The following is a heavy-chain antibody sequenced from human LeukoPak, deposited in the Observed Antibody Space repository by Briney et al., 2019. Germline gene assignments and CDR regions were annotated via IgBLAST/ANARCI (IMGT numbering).Heavy chain of an antibody. CDR1: GYTFTSYG. Sequence: ASVTVSCKASGYTFTSYGISWVRPAPGQGLEWMGWISAYNGNTNYAQKLQGRVTMTTDTFTSTAYMELRSLRSDDTAVYYCARDSEKWGAFDIWGQGTMVTVSS. D-gene: IGHD3-16*01. V-gene: IGHV1-18*01. J-gene: IGHJ3*02. CDR3: ARDSEKWGAFDI. CDR2: ISAYNGNT.